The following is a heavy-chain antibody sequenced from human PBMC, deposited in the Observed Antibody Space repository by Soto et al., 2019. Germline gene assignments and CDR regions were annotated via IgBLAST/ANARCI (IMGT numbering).Heavy chain of an antibody. CDR3: AAAGYYYDSSGYYPYYFDY. D-gene: IGHD3-22*01. CDR1: GFTFTSSA. V-gene: IGHV1-58*01. CDR2: IVVGSGNT. J-gene: IGHJ4*02. Sequence: SVKVSCKASGFTFTSSAVQWVRQARGRRLEWIGWIVVGSGNTNYAQKFQERVTITRDMSTSTAYMELSSLRSEDTAVYYCAAAGYYYDSSGYYPYYFDYWGQGTLVTVSS.